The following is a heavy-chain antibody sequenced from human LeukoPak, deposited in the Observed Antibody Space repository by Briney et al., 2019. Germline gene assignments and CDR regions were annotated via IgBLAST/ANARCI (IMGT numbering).Heavy chain of an antibody. CDR3: ARFYYDYVWGSSMGSYYFDY. CDR2: INPNSGGT. J-gene: IGHJ4*02. Sequence: GASVKVSCKASGYTFTGYYMHWVRQAPGQGLEWMGWINPNSGGTNYAQKFQGRVTMTRDTSISTAYMELRSPRSDDTAVYYCARFYYDYVWGSSMGSYYFDYWGQGTLVTVSS. CDR1: GYTFTGYY. V-gene: IGHV1-2*02. D-gene: IGHD3-16*01.